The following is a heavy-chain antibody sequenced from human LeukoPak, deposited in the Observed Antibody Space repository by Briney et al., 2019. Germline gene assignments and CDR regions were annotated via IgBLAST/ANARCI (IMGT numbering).Heavy chain of an antibody. CDR3: ARALQRLNLFKSDAFDI. CDR1: GYTFTGYY. D-gene: IGHD5-12*01. CDR2: INPNSGGT. Sequence: GASVKVSCKASGYTFTGYYMHWVRQAPGQGLEWMGRINPNSGGTNYAQKFQGGVTMTRDTSISTAYMELSRLRSDDTAVYYCARALQRLNLFKSDAFDIWGQGTMVTVSS. J-gene: IGHJ3*02. V-gene: IGHV1-2*06.